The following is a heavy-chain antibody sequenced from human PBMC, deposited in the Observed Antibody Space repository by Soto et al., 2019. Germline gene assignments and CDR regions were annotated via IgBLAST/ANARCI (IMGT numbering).Heavy chain of an antibody. CDR2: IKRDGIET. Sequence: EVQLVESGGGLVQPGGSLRLSCAASGFSFSIFWMTWLRQAPGKGLEWVANIKRDGIETHYAHSVEGRFTLTRDNAKNSLYLQLNSLRPEDTAMYYCARDVSPTGEFYYYAFDVWGQGTWFSVSS. CDR3: ARDVSPTGEFYYYAFDV. V-gene: IGHV3-7*05. CDR1: GFSFSIFW. D-gene: IGHD2-8*01. J-gene: IGHJ3*01.